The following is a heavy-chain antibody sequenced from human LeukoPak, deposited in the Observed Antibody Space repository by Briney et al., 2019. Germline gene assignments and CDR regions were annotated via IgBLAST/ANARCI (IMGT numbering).Heavy chain of an antibody. CDR2: ISSSSSYI. CDR3: AKTTLVVPAAIDY. D-gene: IGHD2-2*02. J-gene: IGHJ4*02. CDR1: GFTFSSYS. V-gene: IGHV3-21*04. Sequence: GGSLRLSCAASGFTFSSYSMNWVRQAPGKGLEWVSSISSSSSYIYYADSVKGRFTISRDNAKNSLYLQMNSLGAEDTAVYYCAKTTLVVPAAIDYWGQGTLVTVSS.